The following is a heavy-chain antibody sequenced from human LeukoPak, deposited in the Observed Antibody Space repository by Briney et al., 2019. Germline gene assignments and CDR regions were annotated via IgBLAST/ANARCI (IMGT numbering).Heavy chain of an antibody. CDR2: IYYSGST. D-gene: IGHD6-13*01. V-gene: IGHV4-39*01. CDR3: ARRNRWQQVAIWFDP. CDR1: GGSISSSSYH. Sequence: PSETLSLTCTVSGGSISSSSYHWGWIRQPPGKGLEWIGSIYYSGSTYYNPSLRSRVTISVDTSKNQFSLKLSSVAAADTAVYYCARRNRWQQVAIWFDPWGQGTLVTVSS. J-gene: IGHJ5*02.